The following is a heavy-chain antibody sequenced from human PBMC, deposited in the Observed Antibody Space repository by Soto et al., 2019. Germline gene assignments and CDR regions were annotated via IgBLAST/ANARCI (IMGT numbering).Heavy chain of an antibody. Sequence: SETLSLTCAVSGGSISSSNWWSWVRQPPGKGLEWIGEIYHSGSTNYNPSLKSRVTISVDKSKNQFSLKLSSVTAADTAVYYCARGLRLRVKSDWFDPWGQGSLVTVSS. V-gene: IGHV4-4*02. D-gene: IGHD5-12*01. CDR1: GGSISSSNW. CDR2: IYHSGST. CDR3: ARGLRLRVKSDWFDP. J-gene: IGHJ5*02.